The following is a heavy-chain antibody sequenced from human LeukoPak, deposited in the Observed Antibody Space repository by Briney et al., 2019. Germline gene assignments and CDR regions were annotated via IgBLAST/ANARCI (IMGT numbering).Heavy chain of an antibody. CDR3: ARDRDSSGWFEGFDY. D-gene: IGHD6-19*01. CDR1: GFTFSSSA. V-gene: IGHV3-30-3*01. J-gene: IGHJ4*02. CDR2: ISYDGSNK. Sequence: GGSLRLSCAASGFTFSSSAMHWVRQAPDKGLEWVAVISYDGSNKYYADSVKGRFTISRDNSKNTLYLQMNSLRADDTAVYYCARDRDSSGWFEGFDYWGQGTLVTVSS.